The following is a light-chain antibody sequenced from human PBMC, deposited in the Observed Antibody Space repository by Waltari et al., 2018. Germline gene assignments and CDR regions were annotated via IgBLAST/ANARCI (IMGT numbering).Light chain of an antibody. J-gene: IGKJ2*01. CDR3: HQYNHWPTFT. Sequence: ELEMTQSPATLSVSPGERVTLSCRASQGVGNNLAWYQQRPGQAPRRLIYGASTRVTDISDRFSGSGSGTDFTLTISALQSEDLAVYYCHQYNHWPTFTFGQGTKLQIE. V-gene: IGKV3-15*01. CDR2: GAS. CDR1: QGVGNN.